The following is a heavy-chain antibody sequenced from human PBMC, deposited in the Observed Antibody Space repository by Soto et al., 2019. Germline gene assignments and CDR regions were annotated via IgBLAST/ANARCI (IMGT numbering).Heavy chain of an antibody. CDR1: GYTFTNFG. D-gene: IGHD3-16*01. CDR2: ICAYNGNT. V-gene: IGHV1-18*01. J-gene: IGHJ4*02. CDR3: ARGGAPIDY. Sequence: QVPLVQSGAEVKQPGASVKVSCKASGYTFTNFGVGWVRQAPGQGIEWMGWICAYNGNTNYAQNFQGRVTMTTDTSTSTAYMELRSLRSDDTAVYYCARGGAPIDYWCQGTLVTVSS.